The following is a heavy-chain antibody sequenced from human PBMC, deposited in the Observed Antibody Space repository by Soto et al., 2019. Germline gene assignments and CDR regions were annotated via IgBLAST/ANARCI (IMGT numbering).Heavy chain of an antibody. CDR1: GFTFSSYA. J-gene: IGHJ4*02. D-gene: IGHD3-22*01. CDR2: ISYDGSNK. V-gene: IGHV3-30-3*01. CDR3: ARDYYDSSGFRWYYFDY. Sequence: GGSLRLSCAASGFTFSSYAMHWVRQAPGKGLEWVAVISYDGSNKYYADSVKGRFTISRDNSKNTLYLQMNSLRAEDTAVYYCARDYYDSSGFRWYYFDYWGQGTLVTVSS.